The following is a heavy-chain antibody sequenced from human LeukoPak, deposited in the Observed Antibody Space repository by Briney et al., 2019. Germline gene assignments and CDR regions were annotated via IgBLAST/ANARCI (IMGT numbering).Heavy chain of an antibody. Sequence: PGGSLRLSCAASGFTFSSYWMNWVRQAPGKGLVWVSRIASDGSSTTYADSVKGRFSISRDNAKNTLYLQMNSLRVEDTAVYYCAKVRSGWSHGNYWGQGTLVTVSS. D-gene: IGHD6-19*01. J-gene: IGHJ4*02. V-gene: IGHV3-74*01. CDR1: GFTFSSYW. CDR2: IASDGSST. CDR3: AKVRSGWSHGNY.